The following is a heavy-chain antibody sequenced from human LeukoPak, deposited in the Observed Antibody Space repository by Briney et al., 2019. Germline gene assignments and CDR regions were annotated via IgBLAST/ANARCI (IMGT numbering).Heavy chain of an antibody. Sequence: GGSLRLSCAASGFTFSSYAMSWVRQAPGKGLEWVSYISSSSSTIYYADSVKGRFTISRDNAKNSLYLQMNSLRAEDTAVYYCAREPDGDFWSGYYDYWGQGTLVTVSS. CDR1: GFTFSSYA. J-gene: IGHJ4*02. V-gene: IGHV3-48*04. CDR2: ISSSSSTI. CDR3: AREPDGDFWSGYYDY. D-gene: IGHD3-3*01.